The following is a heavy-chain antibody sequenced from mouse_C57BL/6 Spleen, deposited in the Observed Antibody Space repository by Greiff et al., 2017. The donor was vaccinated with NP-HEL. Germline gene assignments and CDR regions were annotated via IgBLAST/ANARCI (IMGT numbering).Heavy chain of an antibody. CDR2: INPYNGDT. J-gene: IGHJ1*03. CDR1: GYSFTGYF. CDR3: ARPIYDGSKFLHGCFDV. D-gene: IGHD2-3*01. Sequence: EVQLQQSGPELVKPGDSVKISCKASGYSFTGYFMNWVMQSHGKSLEWIGRINPYNGDTFYNQKFKGKATLTVDKSSSTAHMELRSLTSEDSAVYYCARPIYDGSKFLHGCFDVWGTGTTVTVSS. V-gene: IGHV1-20*01.